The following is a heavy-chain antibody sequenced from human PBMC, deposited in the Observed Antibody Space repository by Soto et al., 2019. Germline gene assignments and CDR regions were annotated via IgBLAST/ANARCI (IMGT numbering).Heavy chain of an antibody. CDR3: ASIVVVVAAQGSWFDP. J-gene: IGHJ5*02. D-gene: IGHD2-15*01. CDR2: IYYSGST. Sequence: QVQLQESGPGLVKPSQTLSLTCTVSGGSISSGGYYWSWIRQHPGKGLEWIGYIYYSGSTYYNPSLKSRVTISVDTSKNQFSLKLSSVTAADTAVYYCASIVVVVAAQGSWFDPWGQGTLVTVSS. V-gene: IGHV4-31*03. CDR1: GGSISSGGYY.